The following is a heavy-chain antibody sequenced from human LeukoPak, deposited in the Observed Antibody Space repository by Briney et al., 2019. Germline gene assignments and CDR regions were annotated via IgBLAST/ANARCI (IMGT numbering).Heavy chain of an antibody. Sequence: PSETLSLTCTVPGGSISSSSYYWGWIRQPPGKGLEWIGSIYYSGSTYYNPSLKSRVTISVDTSKNQFSLKLSSVTAADTAVYYCMAVAGFGDYWGQGTLVTVSS. CDR2: IYYSGST. J-gene: IGHJ4*02. D-gene: IGHD6-19*01. CDR1: GGSISSSSYY. CDR3: MAVAGFGDY. V-gene: IGHV4-39*01.